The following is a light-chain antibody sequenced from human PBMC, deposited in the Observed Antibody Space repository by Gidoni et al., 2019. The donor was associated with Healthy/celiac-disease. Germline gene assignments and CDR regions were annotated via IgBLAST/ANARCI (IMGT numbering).Light chain of an antibody. CDR1: QSLLHSNGYNY. CDR2: LGS. J-gene: IGKJ3*01. Sequence: DSVMTQSPLSMPVTPGEPASISCRSSQSLLHSNGYNYLDWYLQKPGQSPQLLIYLGSNRASGVPDRFSGSGSGTDFTLNISRVDAEDVGVYYCMQALQTPFTFGPGTKVDIK. V-gene: IGKV2-28*01. CDR3: MQALQTPFT.